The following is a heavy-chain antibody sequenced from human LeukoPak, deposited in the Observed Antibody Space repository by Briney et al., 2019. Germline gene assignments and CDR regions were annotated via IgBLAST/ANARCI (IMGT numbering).Heavy chain of an antibody. V-gene: IGHV3-74*01. J-gene: IGHJ4*02. Sequence: GGSLRLSCAASGNYWMHWVRQAPGKGLVWVSHINSDGSWTSYADSVKGRFTISKDNAKNTVYLQMNSLRAEDTAVYYCVSFYEAYWGRGTLVTVSS. CDR3: VSFYEAY. CDR1: GNYW. CDR2: INSDGSWT. D-gene: IGHD2/OR15-2a*01.